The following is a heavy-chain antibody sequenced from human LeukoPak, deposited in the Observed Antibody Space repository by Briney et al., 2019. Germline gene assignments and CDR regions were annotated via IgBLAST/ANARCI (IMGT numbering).Heavy chain of an antibody. CDR2: ISYDGSNK. V-gene: IGHV3-30*18. D-gene: IGHD3-22*01. CDR1: GFTFSSYG. Sequence: GGSPRLSCAASGFTFSSYGMHWVRQAPGKGLEWVAVISYDGSNKYYADSVKGRFTISRDNSKNTLYLQMNSLRAEDTAVYYCAKDRAYYDSSGQYYYYGMDVWGQGTTVTVSS. J-gene: IGHJ6*02. CDR3: AKDRAYYDSSGQYYYYGMDV.